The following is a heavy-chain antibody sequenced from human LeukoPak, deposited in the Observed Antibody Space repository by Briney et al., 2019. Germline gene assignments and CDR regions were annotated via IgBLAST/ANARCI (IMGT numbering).Heavy chain of an antibody. CDR2: MNPNSGGT. J-gene: IGHJ5*02. CDR3: ARDKLGLGELSLYDQ. CDR1: GYTLTVYY. Sequence: ASVKVSCKASGYTLTVYYMHWARQAPGQGLEWMGWMNPNSGGTKYAQKFQGRVTMTRDTAISTAYMELSRLRSDDTAMYYCARDKLGLGELSLYDQWGQGTLVTVFS. D-gene: IGHD3-16*02. V-gene: IGHV1-2*02.